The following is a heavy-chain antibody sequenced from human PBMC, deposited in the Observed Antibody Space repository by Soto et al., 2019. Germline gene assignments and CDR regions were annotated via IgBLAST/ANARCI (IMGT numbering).Heavy chain of an antibody. J-gene: IGHJ4*01. CDR1: GGSISSYY. V-gene: IGHV4-59*12. CDR3: TTDSYITTITVRFDY. Sequence: SETPSLTCTVSGGSISSYYWGWIRQQPGKGLEWIGYIYYGGSTNYNPSLKSRVTISVDTSKNQFSLKLSSVTAADTAMYYCTTDSYITTITVRFDYWGHGTLVTVSS. D-gene: IGHD3-22*01. CDR2: IYYGGST.